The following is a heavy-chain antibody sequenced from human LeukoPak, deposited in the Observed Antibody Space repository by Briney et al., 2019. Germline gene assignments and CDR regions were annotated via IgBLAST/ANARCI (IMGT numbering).Heavy chain of an antibody. J-gene: IGHJ4*02. CDR1: GFTFSSYW. V-gene: IGHV3-74*01. D-gene: IGHD3-10*01. CDR3: ARDRSRYYYGSGSLDY. CDR2: INIDGSST. Sequence: PGGSLRLSCAASGFTFSSYWMHWVRQAPGKGLVWVSRINIDGSSTSYADSVKGRFTISRDNAKNTLYLQMNSLRAEDTAVFCCARDRSRYYYGSGSLDYWGQGTLVTVSS.